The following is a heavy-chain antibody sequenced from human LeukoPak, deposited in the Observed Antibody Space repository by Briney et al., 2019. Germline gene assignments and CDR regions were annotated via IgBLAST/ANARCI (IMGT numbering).Heavy chain of an antibody. CDR3: VRDKDWGFDY. D-gene: IGHD7-27*01. CDR1: GFPFSSYS. CDR2: IVAAGDAI. V-gene: IGHV3-48*02. J-gene: IGHJ4*02. Sequence: GGSLRLSCAASGFPFSSYSMNWVRQTPGKGLEWISYIVAAGDAIFYADSVKGRFTISRDNAKNSPSLQMNSLTDEDTALYYCVRDKDWGFDYWGRGTLVTVSS.